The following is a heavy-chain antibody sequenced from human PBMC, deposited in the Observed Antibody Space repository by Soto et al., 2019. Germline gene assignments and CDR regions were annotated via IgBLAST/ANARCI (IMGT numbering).Heavy chain of an antibody. J-gene: IGHJ5*02. D-gene: IGHD4-17*01. CDR1: GGSMRSYY. Sequence: QVQLQESGPGLVKPSETLSLTCTVSGGSMRSYYWSWIRQPPGKGLEWIGNIYYSGSTNYNPSLKSRLTISVDTSENQFSLKLSSVTAADSAVYYCARAGKTVTTYNWFDPWGQGTLVIVSS. CDR2: IYYSGST. CDR3: ARAGKTVTTYNWFDP. V-gene: IGHV4-59*01.